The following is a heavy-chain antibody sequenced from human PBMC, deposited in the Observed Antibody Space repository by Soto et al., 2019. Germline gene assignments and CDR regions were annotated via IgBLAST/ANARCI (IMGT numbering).Heavy chain of an antibody. V-gene: IGHV4-30-4*01. CDR2: VSYSGST. CDR3: GRDPDWIYDPVDAFDI. D-gene: IGHD5-12*01. Sequence: QVQLQESGPGLVKPSQTLSLICSVSGASISTDDYSWTWIRQPPGKGLEWIGYVSYSGSTHYNPSLKSRVAISVDTSKNHFSLHLSSVTAADTAVYYCGRDPDWIYDPVDAFDIWCQGTMVTVTS. J-gene: IGHJ3*02. CDR1: GASISTDDYS.